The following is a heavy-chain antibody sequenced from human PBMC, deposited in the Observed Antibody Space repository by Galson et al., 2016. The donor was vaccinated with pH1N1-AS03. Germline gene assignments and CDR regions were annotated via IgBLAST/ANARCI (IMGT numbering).Heavy chain of an antibody. V-gene: IGHV3-64*01. J-gene: IGHJ4*02. CDR1: GFTFSSYA. CDR2: ISGNGVST. CDR3: ARGPVSYANYWFPPPDY. D-gene: IGHD4/OR15-4a*01. Sequence: SLRLSCAAAGFTFSSYAMFWVRQAPGKGLEYVSAISGNGVSTYYANSVRGKFTTSRDNSKNTLYLQMGSLRPEDMAVYYCARGPVSYANYWFPPPDYWGQGTLVTVSS.